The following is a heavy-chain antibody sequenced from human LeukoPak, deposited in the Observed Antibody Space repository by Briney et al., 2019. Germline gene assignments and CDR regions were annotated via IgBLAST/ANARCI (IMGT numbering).Heavy chain of an antibody. J-gene: IGHJ4*02. V-gene: IGHV4-39*01. CDR3: ARRRYSSGWYAYDY. CDR2: IYYSGSI. CDR1: GGSISSSTYH. Sequence: SETLSLTCSVSGGSISSSTYHWGWIRQPPGKGLEWIGSIYYSGSIYYNPSLKSRVTISADTSKNQFSLKLSSVTAADTAVYYCARRRYSSGWYAYDYWGQGTLVTVPS. D-gene: IGHD6-19*01.